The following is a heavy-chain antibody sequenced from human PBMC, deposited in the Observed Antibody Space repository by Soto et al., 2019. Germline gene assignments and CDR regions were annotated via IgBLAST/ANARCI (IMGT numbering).Heavy chain of an antibody. CDR2: ISYSGST. V-gene: IGHV4-61*08. J-gene: IGHJ4*02. Sequence: QVQLQESGPGLVKPSETLSLTCTVSGGSVSSGVYYWSWIRQPPGKGLAWIGYISYSGSTNYNPSLKSRVTISLDTSKNQFSLKLSSVTAADTAIYYCAREGSYRFDYWGQGTLVTVSS. D-gene: IGHD3-16*02. CDR1: GGSVSSGVYY. CDR3: AREGSYRFDY.